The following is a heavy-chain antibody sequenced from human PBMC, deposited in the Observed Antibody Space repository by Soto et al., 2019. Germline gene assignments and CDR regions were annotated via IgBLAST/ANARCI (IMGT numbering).Heavy chain of an antibody. CDR2: ISYDGSNK. V-gene: IGHV3-30*18. CDR3: AKDLRYSSGWYGGWFDP. CDR1: GFTFSSYG. D-gene: IGHD6-19*01. J-gene: IGHJ5*02. Sequence: LRLSCAASGFTFSSYGMHWVRQAPGKGLEWVAVISYDGSNKYYADSVKGRFTISRDNSKNTLYLQMSSLRAEDTAVYYCAKDLRYSSGWYGGWFDPWGQGTLVTVSS.